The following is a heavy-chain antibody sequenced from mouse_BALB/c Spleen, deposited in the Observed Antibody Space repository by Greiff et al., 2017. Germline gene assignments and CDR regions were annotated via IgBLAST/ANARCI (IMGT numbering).Heavy chain of an antibody. CDR3: ARGGYTYAMDY. CDR2: IYPGDGDT. V-gene: IGHV1-80*01. CDR1: GYAFSSYW. Sequence: VQLQQSGAELVRPGSSVKISCKASGYAFSSYWMNWVKQRPGQGLEWIGQIYPGDGDTNYNGKFKGKATLTADKSSSTAYMQLSSLTSEDSAVYFCARGGYTYAMDYWGQGTSVTVSS. J-gene: IGHJ4*01. D-gene: IGHD2-2*01.